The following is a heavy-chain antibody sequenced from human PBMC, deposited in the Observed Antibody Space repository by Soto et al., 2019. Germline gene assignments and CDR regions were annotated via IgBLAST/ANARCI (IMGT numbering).Heavy chain of an antibody. V-gene: IGHV3-23*01. CDR1: GFTFSSYA. D-gene: IGHD5-18*01. J-gene: IGHJ4*02. CDR3: AKDKEPRGGYSYGYKGHGYFDY. Sequence: GGSLRLSCAASGFTFSSYAMSWVRQAPGKGLEWVSAISGSGGSTYYADSVKGRFTISRDNSKNTLYLQMNSLRAEDTAVYYCAKDKEPRGGYSYGYKGHGYFDYWGQGTLVTVSS. CDR2: ISGSGGST.